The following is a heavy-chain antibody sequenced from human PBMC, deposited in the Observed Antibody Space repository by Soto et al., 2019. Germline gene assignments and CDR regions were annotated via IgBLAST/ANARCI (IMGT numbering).Heavy chain of an antibody. D-gene: IGHD2-2*01. CDR3: ASSSLPAAAPTFDD. Sequence: XSVKVSCNASGYTFTSYAMHLVRQAPGQRLEWMEWINAGNGNTKYSQKFQGRVTITRDTSASTAYMELSSLRSEDTAVYYCASSSLPAAAPTFDDWGQGTLVTVSS. J-gene: IGHJ4*02. V-gene: IGHV1-3*01. CDR2: INAGNGNT. CDR1: GYTFTSYA.